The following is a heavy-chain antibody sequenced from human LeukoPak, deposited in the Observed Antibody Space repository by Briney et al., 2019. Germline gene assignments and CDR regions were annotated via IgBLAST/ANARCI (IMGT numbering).Heavy chain of an antibody. J-gene: IGHJ3*02. CDR1: GFPFGSYA. CDR2: ITNGGVTT. D-gene: IGHD1-26*01. Sequence: GGSLRLSCAASGFPFGSYAMSWVRQTPGKSLEGVSIITNGGVTTYYADSVRGRFTISSDNSKNTLYLQMNRLRAEDPAVYCCARDLEYSGSPGAFDIWGEGTMVTVSS. CDR3: ARDLEYSGSPGAFDI. V-gene: IGHV3-23*01.